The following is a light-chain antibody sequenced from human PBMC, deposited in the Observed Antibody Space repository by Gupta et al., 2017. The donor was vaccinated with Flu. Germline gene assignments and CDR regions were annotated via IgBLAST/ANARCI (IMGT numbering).Light chain of an antibody. V-gene: IGLV1-44*01. J-gene: IGLJ1*01. CDR2: GND. CDR3: AAWDDSLNGHYV. Sequence: QSVLAQPPSASGTPGQRVTISCSGSSSNIGSNAVNWYQQVPGMAPKLLIYGNDRRPSGVPDRFSGSKSGTSASLAIGGLQSEDEADYYCAAWDDSLNGHYVFGTGTKVTAL. CDR1: SSNIGSNA.